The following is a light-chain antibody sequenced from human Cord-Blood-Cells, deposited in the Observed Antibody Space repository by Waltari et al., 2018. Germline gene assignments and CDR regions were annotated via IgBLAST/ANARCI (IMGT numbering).Light chain of an antibody. Sequence: QSALTQPASVSGSPGQSITISCTGTSSAVGRYNLVSWYQQHPGKAPKLMSYEVSKRPSGVSNRFSGSKSGNTASLTISGLQAEDEADYYCCSYAGSSSYVFGTGTKVTVL. CDR3: CSYAGSSSYV. CDR2: EVS. V-gene: IGLV2-23*02. J-gene: IGLJ1*01. CDR1: SSAVGRYNL.